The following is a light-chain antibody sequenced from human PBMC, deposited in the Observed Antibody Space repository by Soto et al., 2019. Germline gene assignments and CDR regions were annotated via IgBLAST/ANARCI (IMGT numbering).Light chain of an antibody. CDR3: DTWDSYTNRV. CDR2: LEGSGTY. Sequence: QTVVTQSSSASASLGSSVKLTCTLSSGHSGYIIAWHQQQPGKAPRYLMKLEGSGTYNKGSGVPDRFSGSSSGADRYLTISNLQFEDEADYYCDTWDSYTNRVFGGGTKLTVL. V-gene: IGLV4-60*02. J-gene: IGLJ3*02. CDR1: SGHSGYI.